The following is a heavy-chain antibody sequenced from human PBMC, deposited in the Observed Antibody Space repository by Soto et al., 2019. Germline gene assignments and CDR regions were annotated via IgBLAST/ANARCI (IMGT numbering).Heavy chain of an antibody. J-gene: IGHJ4*02. CDR1: GGCISSSSYY. Sequence: SETLSLTCTVPGGCISSSSYYWGWIRQPPGKGLEWIGSIYYSGSTYYNPSLKSRVTISVDTSKNQFSLKLSSVTAADTAVYYCARRWLQHATVDYWGQGTLVTVSS. V-gene: IGHV4-39*01. CDR3: ARRWLQHATVDY. D-gene: IGHD5-12*01. CDR2: IYYSGST.